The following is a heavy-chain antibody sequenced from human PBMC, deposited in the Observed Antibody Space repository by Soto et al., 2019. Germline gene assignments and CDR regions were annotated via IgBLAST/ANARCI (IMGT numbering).Heavy chain of an antibody. CDR3: ARGNRYYYDSSGYYLDV. CDR2: IGTAGDT. Sequence: EVQLVESGGGLVQPGGSLRLSCAASGFTFSSYDMHWVRQATGKGLEWVSAIGTAGDTYYPGSVKGRFTISRENAKSSLYLQMNSLRAGDTAVYYCARGNRYYYDSSGYYLDVWGQGTTVTVSS. CDR1: GFTFSSYD. V-gene: IGHV3-13*04. J-gene: IGHJ6*02. D-gene: IGHD3-22*01.